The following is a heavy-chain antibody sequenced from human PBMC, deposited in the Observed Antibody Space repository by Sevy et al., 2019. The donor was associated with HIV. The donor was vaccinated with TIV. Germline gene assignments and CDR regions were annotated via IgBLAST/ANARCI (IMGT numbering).Heavy chain of an antibody. CDR3: ATNAGCSFDS. CDR2: IKKDGSDK. Sequence: GGSQRLSCAASGFAFNNYWMAWVRQAPGKGLEWVANIKKDGSDKYYVDSVKGRFTISRDNAKNSLYLQMNSLRVEDTAVYYCATNAGCSFDSWGQGTLVTVSS. CDR1: GFAFNNYW. D-gene: IGHD2-15*01. V-gene: IGHV3-7*01. J-gene: IGHJ4*02.